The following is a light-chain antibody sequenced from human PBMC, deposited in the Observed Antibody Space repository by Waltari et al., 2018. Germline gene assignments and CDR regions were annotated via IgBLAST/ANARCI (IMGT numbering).Light chain of an antibody. CDR2: DVT. CDR1: TNNF. Sequence: QSALTQPASVSGSPGQSITITCTGTTNNFVSWYQLHPGNPPRLILSDVTYRPSGVPSRFSGSTSGDTASLTISGVQAEDEAHYYCSSFTSLRSVIFGGGTTLTVL. J-gene: IGLJ2*01. V-gene: IGLV2-14*01. CDR3: SSFTSLRSVI.